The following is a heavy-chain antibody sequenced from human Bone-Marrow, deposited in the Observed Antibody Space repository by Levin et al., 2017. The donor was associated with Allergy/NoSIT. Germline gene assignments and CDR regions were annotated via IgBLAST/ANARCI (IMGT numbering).Heavy chain of an antibody. CDR2: IFSGGST. CDR1: GFTVSSNY. J-gene: IGHJ4*02. Sequence: PGGSLRLSCAASGFTVSSNYMSWVRQAPGKGLEWVSVIFSGGSTYYADSVKGRFTISGDNSKSTLYLQMNSLRAEDTAVYYCARVGEGYYDSSGYQRWGQGTLVTVSS. D-gene: IGHD3-22*01. V-gene: IGHV3-66*01. CDR3: ARVGEGYYDSSGYQR.